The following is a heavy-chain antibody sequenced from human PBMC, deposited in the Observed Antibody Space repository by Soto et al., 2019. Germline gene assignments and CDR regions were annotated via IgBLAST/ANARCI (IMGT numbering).Heavy chain of an antibody. D-gene: IGHD3-16*01. CDR3: VMVDNYVTPTPQDV. V-gene: IGHV1-18*01. CDR1: GYIFVNYG. Sequence: QVQLVQSGDEVKKPGASVKVSCKASGYIFVNYGIAWVRQAPGQGHAWMGWISPYTGNTHSATKVQGRLTMTTDTATSAAYMVLGSLTSDDAAVYYCVMVDNYVTPTPQDVWGQGTTVTVSS. CDR2: ISPYTGNT. J-gene: IGHJ6*02.